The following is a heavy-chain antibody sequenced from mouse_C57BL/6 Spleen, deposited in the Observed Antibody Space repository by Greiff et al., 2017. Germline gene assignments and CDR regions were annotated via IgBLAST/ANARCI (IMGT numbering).Heavy chain of an antibody. J-gene: IGHJ2*01. D-gene: IGHD2-4*01. CDR1: GYTFPDYT. CDR2: IYPADGNT. V-gene: IGHV1-76*01. CDR3: ARDDNVPYYFDY. Sequence: QFHLHQPGAELVRPGASVKLSCKASGYTFPDYTINWVKQRPGQGLEWIGGIYPADGNTYYNQKFKGKATLPEDKSSSTASMQLSSLTSECSAVYFCARDDNVPYYFDYWGQGTTLTVSS.